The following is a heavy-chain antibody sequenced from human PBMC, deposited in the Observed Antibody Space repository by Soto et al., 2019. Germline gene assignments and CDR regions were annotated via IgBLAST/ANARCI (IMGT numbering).Heavy chain of an antibody. J-gene: IGHJ6*02. CDR2: IYYSGST. CDR3: AREGGYSSSWYYYYGMDV. CDR1: GGSISSYY. Sequence: QVQLQESGPGLVKPSETLSLTCTVSGGSISSYYWSWIRQPPGKGLEWIGYIYYSGSTNYNPSLKSRVTISVDPSKNQFSLKLSSVTAADTAVYYCAREGGYSSSWYYYYGMDVWGQGTTVTVSS. D-gene: IGHD6-13*01. V-gene: IGHV4-59*01.